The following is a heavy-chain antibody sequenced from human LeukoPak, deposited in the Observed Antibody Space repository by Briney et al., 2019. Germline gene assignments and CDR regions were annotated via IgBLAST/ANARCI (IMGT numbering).Heavy chain of an antibody. CDR2: INPKHGDT. CDR3: ARSPHILTGENFDY. CDR1: GYTFIGYY. D-gene: IGHD3-9*01. V-gene: IGHV1-2*02. J-gene: IGHJ4*02. Sequence: ASVKVSCKASGYTFIGYYMHWVRQAPGQGLEWMGWINPKHGDTNYAQKFQDRVSMTRDTSISTAYMHLSRLRSADTAVYYCARSPHILTGENFDYWGQGTLLTVSS.